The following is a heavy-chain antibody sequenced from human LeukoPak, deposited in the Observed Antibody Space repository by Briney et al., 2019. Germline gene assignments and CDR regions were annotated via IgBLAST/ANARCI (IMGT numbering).Heavy chain of an antibody. J-gene: IGHJ4*02. Sequence: PGESLRLSCAASGFTFSSYWMHWVRQAPGKGLVWVSRISTDGRSAKYADFVKGRFTISRDNAKNTLYLQMNSLRADDTAVYYCVGDSPEWHQPLDYWGQGTLVTVSS. CDR3: VGDSPEWHQPLDY. CDR1: GFTFSSYW. CDR2: ISTDGRSA. D-gene: IGHD3-3*01. V-gene: IGHV3-74*01.